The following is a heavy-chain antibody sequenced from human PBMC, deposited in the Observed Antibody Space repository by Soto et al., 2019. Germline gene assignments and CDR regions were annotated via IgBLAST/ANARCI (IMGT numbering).Heavy chain of an antibody. D-gene: IGHD1-26*01. CDR2: ISYDGSHN. Sequence: GGSLRLSCAASGFTFTNYGMHWVRHTPGKGLEWLAVISYDGSHNLHADSVKGQFTISRDNSKNTVSLQMNSLRPEDTAVYYCARELWELRTIDAFDIWGQGTMVTVSS. V-gene: IGHV3-30*03. CDR1: GFTFTNYG. J-gene: IGHJ3*02. CDR3: ARELWELRTIDAFDI.